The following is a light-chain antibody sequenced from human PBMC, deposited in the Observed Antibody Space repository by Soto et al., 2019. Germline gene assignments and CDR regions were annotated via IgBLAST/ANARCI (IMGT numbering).Light chain of an antibody. CDR2: GAS. J-gene: IGKJ2*01. Sequence: EIVLTQSPGTLSLSPGERATLSCRASQSVSTNYLAWYQQKPGQAPRLLMYGASSRATGIPGRFSGSGSGTDFTLTISRLEPEDFAVYYCQQYGSSPWTFGQGTKLEIK. V-gene: IGKV3-20*01. CDR3: QQYGSSPWT. CDR1: QSVSTNY.